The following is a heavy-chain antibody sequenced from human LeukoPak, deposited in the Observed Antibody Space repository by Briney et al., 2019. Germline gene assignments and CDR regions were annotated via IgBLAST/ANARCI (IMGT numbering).Heavy chain of an antibody. J-gene: IGHJ4*02. CDR2: VRQDGSEK. CDR3: ATQSYGLFDY. Sequence: PGGSLRLSCAASGFTFTSYWMSWVRQAPGKGLEWVANVRQDGSEKYYVDSVKGRFTISRDNAKNSLYLQMNSLRAEDTAVYYCATQSYGLFDYWGQGTLVTVSS. D-gene: IGHD3-10*01. V-gene: IGHV3-7*01. CDR1: GFTFTSYW.